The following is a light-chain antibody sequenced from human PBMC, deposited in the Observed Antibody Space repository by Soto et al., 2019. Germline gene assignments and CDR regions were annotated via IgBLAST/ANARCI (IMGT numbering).Light chain of an antibody. CDR3: QQSYSTLTWT. CDR2: AAS. CDR1: QSISSF. V-gene: IGKV1-39*01. J-gene: IGKJ1*01. Sequence: DIQMTQSPSSLSASVGDRVTMTCRASQSISSFLNWYQQKPGKAPKLLLYAASSLQSGVPSRFSGSGSGTDFTLTISSLQPDDFATYYCQQSYSTLTWTFGQGTKVEIK.